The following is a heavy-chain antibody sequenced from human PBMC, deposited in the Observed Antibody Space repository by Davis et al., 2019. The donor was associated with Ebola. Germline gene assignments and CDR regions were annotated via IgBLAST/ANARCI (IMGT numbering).Heavy chain of an antibody. CDR1: GFTFSSYA. J-gene: IGHJ6*02. Sequence: GEPLKISCAASGFTFSSYAMSWVRQAPGKGLEWVSAISGSGGSTYYADSVKGRFTISRDNSKNTLYLQMNSLRAEDTAVYYCARDLPPSYYYGMDVWGQGTTVTVSS. CDR2: ISGSGGST. V-gene: IGHV3-23*01. CDR3: ARDLPPSYYYGMDV.